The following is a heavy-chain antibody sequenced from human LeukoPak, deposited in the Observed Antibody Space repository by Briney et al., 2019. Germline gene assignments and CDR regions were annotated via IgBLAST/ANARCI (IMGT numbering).Heavy chain of an antibody. CDR2: ISGSGGST. J-gene: IGHJ4*02. CDR3: AKVRSWYNQEYYFDY. D-gene: IGHD6-13*01. Sequence: GGSLRLSCAASGFTFSSYAMSWVRQAPGKGLEWVSAISGSGGSTYYADSVKGRFTISRDNSKNALYLQMNSLRAEDTAVYYCAKVRSWYNQEYYFDYWGQGTLVTVSS. V-gene: IGHV3-23*01. CDR1: GFTFSSYA.